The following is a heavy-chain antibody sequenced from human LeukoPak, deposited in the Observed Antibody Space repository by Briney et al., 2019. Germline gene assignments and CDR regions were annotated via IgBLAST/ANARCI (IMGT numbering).Heavy chain of an antibody. CDR2: IKQDGSEI. V-gene: IGHV3-7*03. D-gene: IGHD5-24*01. Sequence: GGSLRLSCAASGFVFRNYFMSWVRQAPGKGLEWVANIKQDGSEIYYVDAVKGRFTISRDNAKNSLYLQMNSLRAEDTAVYYCARRDGYSIFDYWGQGTLVTVSS. CDR3: ARRDGYSIFDY. CDR1: GFVFRNYF. J-gene: IGHJ4*02.